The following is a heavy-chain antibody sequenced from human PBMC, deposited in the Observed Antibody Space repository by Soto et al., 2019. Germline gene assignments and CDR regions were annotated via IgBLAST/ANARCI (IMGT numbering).Heavy chain of an antibody. D-gene: IGHD3-10*01. CDR2: IKSKNADETT. J-gene: IGHJ4*01. CDR1: GFNFNYAW. CDR3: TGLWFGEIYNY. Sequence: EVQLVESGGGLVKPGGSIRLSCAASGFNFNYAWMNWVRQAPGKGPEWVGRIKSKNADETTDYAAFVKGRFTISRDESTNTLYLEMNGLKTEDTGVYYCTGLWFGEIYNYWGQGSLVTVSS. V-gene: IGHV3-15*07.